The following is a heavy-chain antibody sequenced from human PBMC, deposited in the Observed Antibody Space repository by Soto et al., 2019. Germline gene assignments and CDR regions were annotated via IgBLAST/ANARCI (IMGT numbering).Heavy chain of an antibody. CDR3: ARLWGSFYYYYGMDV. Sequence: GESLKISCKGSGYSFTSYWIGWVRQMPGKGLEWMGIIYPGDSDTRYSPSFQGQVTISADKSISTAYLQWSSLKASDTAMYYCARLWGSFYYYYGMDVWGQGTTVTVSS. J-gene: IGHJ6*02. CDR2: IYPGDSDT. D-gene: IGHD3-16*01. CDR1: GYSFTSYW. V-gene: IGHV5-51*01.